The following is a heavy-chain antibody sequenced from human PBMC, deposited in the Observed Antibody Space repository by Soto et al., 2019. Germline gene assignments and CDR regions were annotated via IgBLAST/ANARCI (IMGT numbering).Heavy chain of an antibody. Sequence: SGPTLVNPTQTLTPTCTVSGFSLSGTGMRVTWIRQPPGKALEWLARIDWEDTKLYSTSLKTRLSISKDTSKNQVVLTMTNMDPADTATYYCARAFYGMDVWGPGTTVTVSS. CDR2: IDWEDTK. V-gene: IGHV2-70*04. CDR3: ARAFYGMDV. J-gene: IGHJ6*02. CDR1: GFSLSGTGMR.